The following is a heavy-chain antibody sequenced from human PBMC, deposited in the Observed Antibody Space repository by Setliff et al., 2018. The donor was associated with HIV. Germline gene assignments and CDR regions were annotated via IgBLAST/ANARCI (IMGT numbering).Heavy chain of an antibody. Sequence: ASVKVSCKASGYTFSEYAIHWVRQAPGQRLEWMGRIDTDNGYRRYSPKLQGRVTITKDTSANTAYMELRGLRSEDTAVYYCARWCAAAGCYPAIYHFDSWGQGTRVTVSS. CDR3: ARWCAAAGCYPAIYHFDS. J-gene: IGHJ4*02. D-gene: IGHD2-2*01. CDR2: IDTDNGYR. CDR1: GYTFSEYA. V-gene: IGHV1-3*04.